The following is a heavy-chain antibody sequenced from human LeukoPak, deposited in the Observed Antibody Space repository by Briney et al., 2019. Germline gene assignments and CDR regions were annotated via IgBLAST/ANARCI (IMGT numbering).Heavy chain of an antibody. CDR3: ARGGVVVITGSDAFDI. D-gene: IGHD3-22*01. Sequence: AASVKVSCKASGYIFINYGITWVRQAPGQGLEWMGWISPYNGNADYAQKLQGRVTMTTDTSTTTAYMELRSLRSEDTAVYYCARGGVVVITGSDAFDIWGQGTMVTVSS. V-gene: IGHV1-18*01. CDR2: ISPYNGNA. CDR1: GYIFINYG. J-gene: IGHJ3*02.